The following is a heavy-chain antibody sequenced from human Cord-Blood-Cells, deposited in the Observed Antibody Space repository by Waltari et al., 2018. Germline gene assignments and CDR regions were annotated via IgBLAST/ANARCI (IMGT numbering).Heavy chain of an antibody. Sequence: QVQLVQSGAEVKKPGASVKVSCKASGYTFTGSYMHWVRQAPGQGLEWMGWINPNSGGTNDAQKFQGRVTMTRDTSISTAYMELSRLRSDDTAVYYCASDGEELGTNLDYWGQGTLVTVSS. V-gene: IGHV1-2*02. CDR2: INPNSGGT. D-gene: IGHD7-27*01. J-gene: IGHJ4*02. CDR1: GYTFTGSY. CDR3: ASDGEELGTNLDY.